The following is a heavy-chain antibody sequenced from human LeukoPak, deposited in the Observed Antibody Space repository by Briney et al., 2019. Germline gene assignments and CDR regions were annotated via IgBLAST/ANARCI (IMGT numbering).Heavy chain of an antibody. V-gene: IGHV3-53*01. CDR2: LFSGGTI. CDR1: GFTVSSNY. J-gene: IGHJ4*02. D-gene: IGHD5-18*01. CDR3: ARGHVGYSYGFDY. Sequence: GGSLRLSCVASGFTVSSNYMSWVRQAPGKGLEWVSVLFSGGTIYYADSVKGRFTISRDNSKNTLYLQMNSLRAEDTAVYYCARGHVGYSYGFDYWGQRALVTVSS.